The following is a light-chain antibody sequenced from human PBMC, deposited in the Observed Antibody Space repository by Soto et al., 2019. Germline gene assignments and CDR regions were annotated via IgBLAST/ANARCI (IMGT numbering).Light chain of an antibody. CDR2: DAS. V-gene: IGKV1-5*01. CDR3: QHSWT. CDR1: QSISTW. J-gene: IGKJ1*01. Sequence: DIQMTQSPSTLSASLGDRVTITCRASQSISTWLAWYQLKPGKAPKLLIYDASTLEGGVPSRFSGIGSGTEFTLTISGLQPDDFATYYCQHSWTLGQGTKVDIK.